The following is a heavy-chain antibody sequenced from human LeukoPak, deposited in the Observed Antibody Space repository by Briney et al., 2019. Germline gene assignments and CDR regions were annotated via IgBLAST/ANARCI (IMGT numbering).Heavy chain of an antibody. J-gene: IGHJ4*02. V-gene: IGHV3-23*01. CDR3: ARGGGQHHFDY. CDR1: GFILNTYA. D-gene: IGHD2-15*01. Sequence: PGGSLRLSCAASGFILNTYAMSWVRQAPGKGLEWVSAISATGYAAYYADSVKGRFTISTDKSKSTVYLQMNSLRGEDTAVYYCARGGGQHHFDYWGQGTLVTVSP. CDR2: ISATGYAA.